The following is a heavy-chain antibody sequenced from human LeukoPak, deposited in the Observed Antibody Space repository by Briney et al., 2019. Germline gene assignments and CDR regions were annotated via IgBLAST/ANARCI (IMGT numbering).Heavy chain of an antibody. J-gene: IGHJ4*02. Sequence: GGSLRLSCAASGFTFSDYGINWVRQAPGKGLEWVSSISSTSTYIYYADSVKGRFTISRDNAKNSLYLQMDSLRAEDTALYYCARALGGWPRFIYDSWGQGTLVTVSS. CDR2: ISSTSTYI. D-gene: IGHD6-19*01. V-gene: IGHV3-21*01. CDR1: GFTFSDYG. CDR3: ARALGGWPRFIYDS.